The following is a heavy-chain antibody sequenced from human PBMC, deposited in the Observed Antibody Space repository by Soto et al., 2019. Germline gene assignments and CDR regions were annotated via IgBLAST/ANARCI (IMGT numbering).Heavy chain of an antibody. D-gene: IGHD5-12*01. J-gene: IGHJ6*02. V-gene: IGHV4-59*01. CDR2: IFYSGST. Sequence: PSETLPLTCTVSGGSISSLYWNWIRQPPGKGLEWIGSIFYSGSTTYNPSLKSRVTISVDTSKNQFSLKLSSVTAADTAVYYCGRTESGYDYYYGMDVWGQGTTVTVSS. CDR3: GRTESGYDYYYGMDV. CDR1: GGSISSLY.